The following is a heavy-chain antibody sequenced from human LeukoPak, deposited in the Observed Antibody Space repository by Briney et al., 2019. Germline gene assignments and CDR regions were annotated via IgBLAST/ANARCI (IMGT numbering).Heavy chain of an antibody. J-gene: IGHJ4*02. CDR1: GYTFTGYY. Sequence: ASVKVSCKASGYTFTGYYMHWVRQAPGQGLEWMGWINPNSGGTNYAQKFQGRVTMTRDMSISTAYMELSRLRSDDTAVYYCARGPYVDIFRSGGSFDYWGQGTLVTVSS. V-gene: IGHV1-2*02. CDR2: INPNSGGT. CDR3: ARGPYVDIFRSGGSFDY. D-gene: IGHD5-12*01.